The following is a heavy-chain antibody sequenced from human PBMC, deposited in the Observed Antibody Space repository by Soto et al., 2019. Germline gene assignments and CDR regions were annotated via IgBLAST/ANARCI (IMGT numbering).Heavy chain of an antibody. CDR2: INPNSGGT. J-gene: IGHJ4*02. CDR3: ARDLTGVVVPAAAGY. Sequence: ASVKVSCKASGYTFTGYYMHWVRQAPGQGLEWMGWINPNSGGTNYAQKFQGWVTMTRDTSISTAYMELSRLRSDDTAVYYCARDLTGVVVPAAAGYWGQGTLVTVSS. V-gene: IGHV1-2*04. D-gene: IGHD2-2*01. CDR1: GYTFTGYY.